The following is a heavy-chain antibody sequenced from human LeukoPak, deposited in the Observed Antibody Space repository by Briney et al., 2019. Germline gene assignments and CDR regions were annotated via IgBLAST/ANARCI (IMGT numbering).Heavy chain of an antibody. D-gene: IGHD4-17*01. J-gene: IGHJ4*02. Sequence: GASLSLSCAASGFTFSSYAMSWVRQAPGKGLEWVSAISGSGGSTYYADSVKGRFTISRDNSKNTLYLQMNSLRAEDTAVYYCAKDQSFYGDFPGAYDYWGQGTLVTVSS. CDR3: AKDQSFYGDFPGAYDY. CDR2: ISGSGGST. V-gene: IGHV3-23*01. CDR1: GFTFSSYA.